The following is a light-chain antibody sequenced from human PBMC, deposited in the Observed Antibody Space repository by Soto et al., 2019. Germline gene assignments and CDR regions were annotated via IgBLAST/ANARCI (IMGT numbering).Light chain of an antibody. Sequence: QSALTQPASVSGSPGQSITISCTGTSSDVGSYDLVSWYQHHPGKAPKLIIYEGFKRPSGVSNRFSGSKSANTASLTISGLQAEDEADYHCCSFAGSSTTFVFGTGTKLTVL. V-gene: IGLV2-23*01. J-gene: IGLJ1*01. CDR1: SSDVGSYDL. CDR3: CSFAGSSTTFV. CDR2: EGF.